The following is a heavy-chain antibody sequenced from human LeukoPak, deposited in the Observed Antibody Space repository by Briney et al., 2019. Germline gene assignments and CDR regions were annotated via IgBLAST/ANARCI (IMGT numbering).Heavy chain of an antibody. J-gene: IGHJ6*03. D-gene: IGHD2-2*01. V-gene: IGHV4-39*02. Sequence: SETLSLTCTVPAGSISSRTHYWGWIRQSPGKGLEWIGSIYYSGSTYYNPSLKSRVAIFVDTSKNNFSLKLSSVTAADTAVYYCARVGVVVPAAEWTYYYYYMDVWGKGTTVTVSS. CDR3: ARVGVVVPAAEWTYYYYYMDV. CDR1: AGSISSRTHY. CDR2: IYYSGST.